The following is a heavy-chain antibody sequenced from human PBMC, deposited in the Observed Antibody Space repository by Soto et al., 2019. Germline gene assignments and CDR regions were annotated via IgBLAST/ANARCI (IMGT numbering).Heavy chain of an antibody. CDR1: GGTFSSYT. J-gene: IGHJ5*02. CDR3: ARDTPNYDILTGYYEGRWFDP. CDR2: IIPILGIA. D-gene: IGHD3-9*01. V-gene: IGHV1-69*08. Sequence: QVQLVQSGAEVKKPGSSVKVSCKASGGTFSSYTISWVRQAPGQGLEWMGRIIPILGIANYAQKFQGRVTITADKSTSTAYMELSSLRSEDTAVYYCARDTPNYDILTGYYEGRWFDPWGQGTLVTVSS.